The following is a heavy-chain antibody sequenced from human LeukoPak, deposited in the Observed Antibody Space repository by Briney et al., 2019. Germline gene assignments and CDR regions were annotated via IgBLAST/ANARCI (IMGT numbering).Heavy chain of an antibody. V-gene: IGHV4-59*08. CDR2: IYYSGST. CDR1: GGSISSYY. J-gene: IGHJ4*02. Sequence: SETLSLTCTVSGGSISSYYWSWIRQPPGKGLEWIGYIYYSGSTNYNPSLKSRVTISVDTSKNQFSLKLSSVTAADTAVYYCARLSSGSSSWYDIDYWGQGTLVTVSS. D-gene: IGHD6-13*01. CDR3: ARLSSGSSSWYDIDY.